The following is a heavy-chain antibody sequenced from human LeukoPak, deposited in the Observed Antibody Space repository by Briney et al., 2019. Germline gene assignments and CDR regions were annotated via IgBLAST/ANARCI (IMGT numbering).Heavy chain of an antibody. Sequence: PGGSLRLSCAASGFTFDDYAMHWVRQAPGKGLEWVSGISWNSGSIGYADSVKGRFTISRDNAKNSLYLQMNSLRAEDTALYYCAKVDIVATIGAFDIWGQGTMVTASS. CDR3: AKVDIVATIGAFDI. CDR1: GFTFDDYA. J-gene: IGHJ3*02. CDR2: ISWNSGSI. V-gene: IGHV3-9*01. D-gene: IGHD5-12*01.